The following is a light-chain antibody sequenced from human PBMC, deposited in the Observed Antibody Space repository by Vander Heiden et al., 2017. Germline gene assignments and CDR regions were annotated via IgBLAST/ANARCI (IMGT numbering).Light chain of an antibody. CDR2: DAT. V-gene: IGKV3-11*01. Sequence: EIGLTQSPGTLSLSPGERATLSCRASQSVSARLAWYQHKPGQAPKLLIFDATNRATGIPARFSGSGSGTDFTLTISSLAPEDFAVYYCQQYINWPLPFGGGTKVEIK. J-gene: IGKJ4*01. CDR1: QSVSAR. CDR3: QQYINWPLP.